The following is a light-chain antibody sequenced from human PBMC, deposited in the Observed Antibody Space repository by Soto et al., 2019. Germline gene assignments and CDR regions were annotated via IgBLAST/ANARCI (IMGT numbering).Light chain of an antibody. Sequence: QSVLTQPPSVSAAPGQEVTISCSGSSSNIAANSVSWYQHLPGTAPKLLIYDSDRRPSGIPARFSGSKSGTSATLGITGLQKGDEADYYCGAWENSVIVYVFGSGTKVTVL. CDR2: DSD. CDR3: GAWENSVIVYV. V-gene: IGLV1-51*01. CDR1: SSNIAANS. J-gene: IGLJ1*01.